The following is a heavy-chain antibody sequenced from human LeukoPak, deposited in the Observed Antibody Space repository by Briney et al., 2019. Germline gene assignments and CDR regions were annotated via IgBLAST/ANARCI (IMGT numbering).Heavy chain of an antibody. CDR1: GYTFTSYY. V-gene: IGHV1-46*01. J-gene: IGHJ6*03. CDR3: ARDLALVRDGGSVDYYYYLDV. D-gene: IGHD1-26*01. Sequence: ASVKVSCKGPGYTFTSYYMHWVRQAPGQGLEWMGIINPSGGSPNYAQKFQGRVTMTGDTSTSTVYMERSSLRSEDTAVYYCARDLALVRDGGSVDYYYYLDVWGKGTTVTVSS. CDR2: INPSGGSP.